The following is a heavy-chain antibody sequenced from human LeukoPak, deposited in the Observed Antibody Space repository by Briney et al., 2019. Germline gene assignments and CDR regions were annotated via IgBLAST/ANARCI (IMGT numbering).Heavy chain of an antibody. D-gene: IGHD1-26*01. CDR3: ARDPYSGTYGDTYYYYMDV. CDR2: ITSSSTYT. J-gene: IGHJ6*03. Sequence: GGSLRLSCAASGFSLSSYNMNWVRQTPGKGLEWVSSITSSSTYTFYADSVKGRFTISRDNARNSLYLQMNSLRAEDTAVYYCARDPYSGTYGDTYYYYMDVWGKGTTVTISS. V-gene: IGHV3-21*01. CDR1: GFSLSSYN.